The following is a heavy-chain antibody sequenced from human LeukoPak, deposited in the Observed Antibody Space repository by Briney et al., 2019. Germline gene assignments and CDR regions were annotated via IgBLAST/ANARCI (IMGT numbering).Heavy chain of an antibody. D-gene: IGHD4-17*01. Sequence: SVKVSCKASGGTFSSYTISWVQQAPGQGLEWMGRIIPILGIANYAQKFQGRVTITADKSTSTAYMELSSLRSEDTAVYYCARGNTVTTGWFDPWGQGTLVTVSS. CDR1: GGTFSSYT. CDR3: ARGNTVTTGWFDP. J-gene: IGHJ5*02. CDR2: IIPILGIA. V-gene: IGHV1-69*02.